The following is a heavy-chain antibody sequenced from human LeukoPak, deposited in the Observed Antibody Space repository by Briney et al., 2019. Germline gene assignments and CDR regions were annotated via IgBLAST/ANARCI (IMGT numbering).Heavy chain of an antibody. V-gene: IGHV4-39*07. J-gene: IGHJ3*02. CDR3: ARDLYIAYYERTGYDPFDI. D-gene: IGHD3-22*01. CDR2: IYYSGST. CDR1: GGSISSSSYY. Sequence: SETLSLTCTVSGGSISSSSYYWGWIRQPPGKGLEWIGSIYYSGSTYYNPSLKSRVTISVDTSKNQFSLKLRSVTAADTAVYYCARDLYIAYYERTGYDPFDIWGRGTMVTVSS.